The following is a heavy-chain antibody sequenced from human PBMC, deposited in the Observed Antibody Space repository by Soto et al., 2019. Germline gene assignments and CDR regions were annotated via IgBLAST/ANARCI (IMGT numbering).Heavy chain of an antibody. CDR3: ARGTPIAAAGSYYNWFDP. V-gene: IGHV3-21*01. J-gene: IGHJ5*02. CDR2: ISSSSSYI. Sequence: PGGSLRLSCAASGFTFSSYSMNWVRQAPGKGLEWVSSISSSSSYIYYADSVKGRFTISRDNAKNSLYLQMNSLRAEDTAVYYCARGTPIAAAGSYYNWFDPWGQGTLVTVSS. D-gene: IGHD6-13*01. CDR1: GFTFSSYS.